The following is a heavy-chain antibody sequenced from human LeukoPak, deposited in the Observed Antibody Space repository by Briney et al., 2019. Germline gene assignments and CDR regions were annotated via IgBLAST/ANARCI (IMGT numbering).Heavy chain of an antibody. CDR3: ARFGGGSCSGSSCYDYYVDA. CDR1: GFLFGSYS. D-gene: IGHD2-15*01. CDR2: ISSTSSYI. J-gene: IGHJ6*03. Sequence: GGSLRLSCAASGFLFGSYSVIWVRQAPGKGLEWVSSISSTSSYIFYADSLKGRFTISRDNAKNTLYLQMNSMRAEDTAVYFCARFGGGSCSGSSCYDYYVDAWGKGTTVTVSS. V-gene: IGHV3-21*01.